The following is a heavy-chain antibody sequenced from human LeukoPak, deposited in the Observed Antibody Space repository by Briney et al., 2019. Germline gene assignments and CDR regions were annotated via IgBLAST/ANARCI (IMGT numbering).Heavy chain of an antibody. V-gene: IGHV3-30*02. CDR1: GFTFSSYG. CDR3: AREYVGDILTGYYPPHFDY. CDR2: IRYDGSNK. Sequence: GGSLRLSCAASGFTFSSYGMHWVRQAPGKGLEWVAFIRYDGSNKYYADSVKGRFTISRDNSKNTLYLQMNSLRAEDTAMYFCAREYVGDILTGYYPPHFDYWGQGTLVTVSS. J-gene: IGHJ4*02. D-gene: IGHD3-9*01.